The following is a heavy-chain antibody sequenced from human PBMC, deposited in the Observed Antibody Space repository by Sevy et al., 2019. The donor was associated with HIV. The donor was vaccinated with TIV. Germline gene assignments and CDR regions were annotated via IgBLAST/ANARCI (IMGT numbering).Heavy chain of an antibody. CDR1: GFTFSSDS. D-gene: IGHD5-18*01. CDR2: ISSSSSYI. Sequence: EGSLRLSCAASGFTFSSDSMNWVLQAPGKELEWVSSISSSSSYIYYADSVKGRFTISRDNAKNSLYLQMNSLRAEDTAVYYCARDSTPNTAAANQGWFDPWGQGTLVTVSS. CDR3: ARDSTPNTAAANQGWFDP. J-gene: IGHJ5*02. V-gene: IGHV3-21*01.